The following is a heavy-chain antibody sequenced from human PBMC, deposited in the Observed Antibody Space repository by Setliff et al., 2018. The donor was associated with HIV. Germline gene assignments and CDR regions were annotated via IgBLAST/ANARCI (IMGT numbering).Heavy chain of an antibody. CDR1: GVSIPTNY. J-gene: IGHJ4*02. D-gene: IGHD3-10*01. CDR2: IYTTGGT. V-gene: IGHV4-4*07. CDR3: AGHGDYSGSGSPAFRY. Sequence: SETLSLTCTISGVSIPTNYWNWIRQPAGKGLEWIGRIYTTGGTNYNPALKSRVTLSVDTSKNQFSLKLSSVTAADTAVYYCAGHGDYSGSGSPAFRYWGQGTLVTVSS.